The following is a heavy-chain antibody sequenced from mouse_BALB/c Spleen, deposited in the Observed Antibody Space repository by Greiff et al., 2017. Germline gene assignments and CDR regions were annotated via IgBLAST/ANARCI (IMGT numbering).Heavy chain of an antibody. CDR2: IDPSDSET. D-gene: IGHD2-14*01. Sequence: LQLQQPGAELVKPGAPVKLSCKASGYTFTSYWMNWVKQRPGRGLEWIGRIDPSDSETHYNQKFTDKATLTVDKSSSTAYIQLSSLTSEDSAVYYCARRYPAMDYWGQGTSVTVSS. CDR1: GYTFTSYW. V-gene: IGHV1-69*02. CDR3: ARRYPAMDY. J-gene: IGHJ4*01.